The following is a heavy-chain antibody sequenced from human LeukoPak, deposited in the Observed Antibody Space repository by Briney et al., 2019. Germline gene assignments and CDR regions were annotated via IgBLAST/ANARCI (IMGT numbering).Heavy chain of an antibody. CDR2: ISSSGGAI. V-gene: IGHV3-48*03. CDR3: MSGYSHGADY. Sequence: GGSLRLSCAVSGFTFSSFEMNWVRQAPGKGLEWVSYISSSGGAIYYADSVKGRFTISRDNAKNSLYLQMNSLRTEDTAIYYCMSGYSHGADYWGQGTLVTVSS. D-gene: IGHD5-18*01. CDR1: GFTFSSFE. J-gene: IGHJ4*02.